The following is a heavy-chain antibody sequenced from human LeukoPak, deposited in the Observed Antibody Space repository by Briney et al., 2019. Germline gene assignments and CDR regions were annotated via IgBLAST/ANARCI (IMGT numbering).Heavy chain of an antibody. Sequence: SETLSLTCTVSGGSISSYYWSWIRQPPGKGLEWIGYIYYSGSTNYNPSLKSRVTISVDTSKNQFSLKLSSVTAADTAVYYCARGGLRYFNWLPVDYWGQGTLVTVSS. D-gene: IGHD3-9*01. CDR1: GGSISSYY. J-gene: IGHJ4*02. CDR2: IYYSGST. V-gene: IGHV4-59*01. CDR3: ARGGLRYFNWLPVDY.